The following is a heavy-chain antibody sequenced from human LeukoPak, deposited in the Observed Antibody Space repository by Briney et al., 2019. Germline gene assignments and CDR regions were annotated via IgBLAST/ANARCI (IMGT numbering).Heavy chain of an antibody. CDR3: ARGGDFGVPAPLGIDAFDI. D-gene: IGHD2-2*01. J-gene: IGHJ3*02. Sequence: GGSLRLSCTGSGFTFGHYALAWVRQAPGKGLEWLGFIRSQAYGMTIEYAASVKGRFSISRDNSKSIADLQINSLKTEDTAVYYCARGGDFGVPAPLGIDAFDIWGRGTMVTVSS. CDR2: IRSQAYGMTI. CDR1: GFTFGHYA. V-gene: IGHV3-49*04.